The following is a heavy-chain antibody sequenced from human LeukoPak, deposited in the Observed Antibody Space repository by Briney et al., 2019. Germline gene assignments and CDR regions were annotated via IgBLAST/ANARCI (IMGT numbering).Heavy chain of an antibody. J-gene: IGHJ4*02. CDR2: TYYTGST. Sequence: PSETLSLTCTVSGGSISSYYWSWIRQPPGKGLEWIGYTYYTGSTNYNPSLKSRVTISVDTSKNQFSLKLRSVTAADTAVYYCARGDYGYYSGIDHWGQGTLVTVSS. CDR3: ARGDYGYYSGIDH. CDR1: GGSISSYY. D-gene: IGHD3-22*01. V-gene: IGHV4-59*01.